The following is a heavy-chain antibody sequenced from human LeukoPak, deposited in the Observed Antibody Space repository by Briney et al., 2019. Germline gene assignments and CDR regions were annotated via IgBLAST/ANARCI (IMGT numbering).Heavy chain of an antibody. CDR2: ISGSSSYI. D-gene: IGHD2-21*02. Sequence: GGSLRLSCAASGFTFSTYNMNWVRQAPGKGLEWVSSISGSSSYIYYADSVKGRFSISRDNAKNSLYLQMNSLRAEDTAVYYCARDLLGWGLHYFDYWGQGTLVTVSS. J-gene: IGHJ4*02. CDR1: GFTFSTYN. V-gene: IGHV3-21*01. CDR3: ARDLLGWGLHYFDY.